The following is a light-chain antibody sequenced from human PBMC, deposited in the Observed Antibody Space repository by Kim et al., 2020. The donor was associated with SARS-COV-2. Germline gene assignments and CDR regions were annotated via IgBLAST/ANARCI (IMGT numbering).Light chain of an antibody. J-gene: IGKJ4*01. CDR2: DAS. V-gene: IGKV3-11*01. CDR1: HSVNIN. Sequence: EIVLTQSPATLALSPGERATLSCRASHSVNINLAWYQQKFGQPPRLLIYDASIRATGVPARFSGSGSGTDFTLSVSSLEPEDFAVYYCQQGSNRPLTFGGGTKVDIK. CDR3: QQGSNRPLT.